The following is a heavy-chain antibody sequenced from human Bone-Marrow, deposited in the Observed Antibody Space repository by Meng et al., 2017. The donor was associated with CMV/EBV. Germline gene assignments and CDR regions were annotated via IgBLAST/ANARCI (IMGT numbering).Heavy chain of an antibody. CDR1: GFTFSIYA. V-gene: IGHV3-30-3*01. CDR2: ISYDGSNK. CDR3: ARHYDSSGYGWFDP. J-gene: IGHJ5*02. Sequence: SGFTFSIYAMHWVRQAPGKGLEWVAVISYDGSNKYYADSVKGRFTISRDNSKNTLYLQMNSLRAEDTAVYYCARHYDSSGYGWFDPWGQGTLVTVSS. D-gene: IGHD3-22*01.